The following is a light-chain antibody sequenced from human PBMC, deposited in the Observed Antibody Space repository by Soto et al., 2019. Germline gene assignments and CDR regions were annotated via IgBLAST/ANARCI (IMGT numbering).Light chain of an antibody. J-gene: IGKJ4*01. CDR3: QQYGSSPPA. CDR2: AAS. CDR1: QSIDSSY. Sequence: EIVLTQSPGTLSLAPGESVTLSCRASQSIDSSYLGWYQQKPGQAPRLLVFAASNRATGVPDRFSGSGSGTDFTFTISRLEHDDFAVYYCQQYGSSPPAFGGGTRVEIK. V-gene: IGKV3-20*01.